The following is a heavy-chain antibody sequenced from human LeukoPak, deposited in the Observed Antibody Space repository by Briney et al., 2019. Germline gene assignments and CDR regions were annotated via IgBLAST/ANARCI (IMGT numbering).Heavy chain of an antibody. V-gene: IGHV3-23*01. J-gene: IGHJ4*02. CDR1: GFTFSSFA. Sequence: GGSLRLSCAASGFTFSSFAMSGVPRTPGRGREGVPTISGGGGSIYYADSVKGRFTISRDNSKNTLYLQMNSLRAEDTAVYYCAKDGGPIVVTYDYWGPGTLVTVSS. D-gene: IGHD4-23*01. CDR3: AKDGGPIVVTYDY. CDR2: ISGGGGSI.